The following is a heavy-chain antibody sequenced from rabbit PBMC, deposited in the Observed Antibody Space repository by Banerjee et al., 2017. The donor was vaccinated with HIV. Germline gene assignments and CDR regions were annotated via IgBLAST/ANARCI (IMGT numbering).Heavy chain of an antibody. V-gene: IGHV1S40*01. CDR2: IDTSSSGST. J-gene: IGHJ4*01. D-gene: IGHD8-1*01. CDR3: ARGGYGDNTYYDL. Sequence: WVRQAPGKRPEWIACIDTSSSGSTYYASWAKGRFTISKTSSTTVTLQMTSLTAADTATYFCARGGYGDNTYYDLWGQGTLVTVS.